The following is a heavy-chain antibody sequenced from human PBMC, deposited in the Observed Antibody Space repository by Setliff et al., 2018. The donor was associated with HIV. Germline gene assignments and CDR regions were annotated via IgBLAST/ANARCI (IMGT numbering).Heavy chain of an antibody. CDR2: FYYNGDS. CDR1: GDSVNDRSYF. CDR3: ARLNSGLNAFDI. J-gene: IGHJ3*02. Sequence: PSETLSLTCTVSGDSVNDRSYFWGWIRQPPGKGLEWIGTFYYNGDSRYNPSLKSRVTISVDTSKNQFSLKLSSVTAADTAVYYCARLNSGLNAFDIWGQGTMVTVSS. D-gene: IGHD3-22*01. V-gene: IGHV4-39*07.